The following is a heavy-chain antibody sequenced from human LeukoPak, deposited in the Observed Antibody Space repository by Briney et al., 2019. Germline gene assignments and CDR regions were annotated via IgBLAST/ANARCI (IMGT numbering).Heavy chain of an antibody. CDR2: ISAYNGNT. V-gene: IGHV1-18*01. J-gene: IGHJ6*03. CDR3: ARGSTVAVPGVYYYYYYMDV. Sequence: ASVKDSCKASGYTFTSYGISWVRQAPGQGLEWMGWISAYNGNTNYAQKLQGRVTMTTDTSTSTAYMELRSLRSDDTAVYYCARGSTVAVPGVYYYYYYMDVWGKGTTVTVSS. CDR1: GYTFTSYG. D-gene: IGHD6-19*01.